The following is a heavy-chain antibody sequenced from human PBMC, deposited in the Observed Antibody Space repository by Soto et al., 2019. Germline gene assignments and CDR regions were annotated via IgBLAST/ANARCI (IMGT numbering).Heavy chain of an antibody. Sequence: SETLSLTCTVSGGSITSGGYSWTWIRQSPGKGLEWIGYTYQSGSAYYNPSLKSRVTISVDRSKNQFSLNLTSVTAADTAVYYCARDYYGMDVWGQGTTVTVPS. CDR3: ARDYYGMDV. J-gene: IGHJ6*02. CDR1: GGSITSGGYS. V-gene: IGHV4-30-2*06. CDR2: TYQSGSA.